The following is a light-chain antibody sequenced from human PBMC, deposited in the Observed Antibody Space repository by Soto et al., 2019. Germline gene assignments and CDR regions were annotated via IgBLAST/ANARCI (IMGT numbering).Light chain of an antibody. CDR3: SSYAGSNTFV. CDR1: RRDVGGYNY. Sequence: QSLLTQPHSASGSAWQSGTISCTSARRDVGGYNYVSWYQQHPGKAPKLMIYEVSKRPSGVPDRFSGSKSGNTASLTVSGLQAEDEADYYCSSYAGSNTFVFGTGT. J-gene: IGLJ1*01. CDR2: EVS. V-gene: IGLV2-8*01.